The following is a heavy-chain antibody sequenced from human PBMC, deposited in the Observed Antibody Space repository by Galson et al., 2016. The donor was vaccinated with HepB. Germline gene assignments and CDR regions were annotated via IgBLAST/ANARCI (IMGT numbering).Heavy chain of an antibody. D-gene: IGHD5-12*01. CDR2: INPNNGDT. CDR1: GYTFTGYY. V-gene: IGHV1-2*02. Sequence: SVKVSCKASGYTFTGYYMHWVRQAPGQGLEWMGWINPNNGDTNYTQKFHGRVSLTRDTSSSTAYMDLNRLTSDDTAVYYCARDRYSAYDFLYYYFGMDVWGLGTTITVSS. CDR3: ARDRYSAYDFLYYYFGMDV. J-gene: IGHJ6*02.